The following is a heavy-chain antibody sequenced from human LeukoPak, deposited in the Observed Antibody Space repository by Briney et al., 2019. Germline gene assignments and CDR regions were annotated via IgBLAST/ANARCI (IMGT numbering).Heavy chain of an antibody. Sequence: SETLSLTCSVSGGSISSGYWSWIRQPPGKGLEWIAYIYNSGRSNYNPSLKSRVTISLDTSKNQFSLKLSSVTAADTAVYYCAGGSGASWFDPWDQGTLVTVSS. CDR3: AGGSGASWFDP. D-gene: IGHD2-8*02. V-gene: IGHV4-59*01. CDR1: GGSISSGY. CDR2: IYNSGRS. J-gene: IGHJ5*02.